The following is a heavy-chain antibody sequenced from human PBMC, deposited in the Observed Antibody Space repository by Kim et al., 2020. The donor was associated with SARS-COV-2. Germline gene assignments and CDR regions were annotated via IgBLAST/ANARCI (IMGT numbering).Heavy chain of an antibody. V-gene: IGHV3-30*18. D-gene: IGHD5-18*01. CDR1: GFSFNNYG. CDR2: ISYYGTVQ. J-gene: IGHJ4*01. Sequence: GGSLRLSCAASGFSFNNYGMHWVRQAPGKGLEWVALISYYGTVQYYADSVEGRFTVSRDNTNNTLYLQMSSLRTEDTAVYYCAKDENEGYNHNSPHYWG. CDR3: AKDENEGYNHNSPHY.